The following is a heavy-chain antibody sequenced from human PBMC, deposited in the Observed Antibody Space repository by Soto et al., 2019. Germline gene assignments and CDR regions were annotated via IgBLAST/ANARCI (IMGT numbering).Heavy chain of an antibody. J-gene: IGHJ6*02. CDR2: ISSGSSPI. Sequence: GGSLRLCCAASGFTFSTYSMNWVRQAPGKGLEWVSYISSGSSPIYYADSVKGRFTISRDNAKNSLYLQMNSLRAEDTAVYYCASGASYGIDVRAQRTTDTGSS. CDR3: ASGASYGIDV. CDR1: GFTFSTYS. V-gene: IGHV3-48*01.